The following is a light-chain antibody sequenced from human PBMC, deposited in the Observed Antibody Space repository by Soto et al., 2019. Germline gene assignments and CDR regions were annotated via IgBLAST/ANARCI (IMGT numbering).Light chain of an antibody. J-gene: IGLJ3*02. CDR3: QSYDISLSGGV. V-gene: IGLV1-40*01. CDR1: TSNIGTGYD. CDR2: GNS. Sequence: QLVLTQPPSVSGAPGQRVTISCTGSTSNIGTGYDVHWYQQLPGTAPKLLIYGNSKRPSGVPDRISGSKSGSSASLAITGLQADDEADYYCQSYDISLSGGVFGGGTKLTVL.